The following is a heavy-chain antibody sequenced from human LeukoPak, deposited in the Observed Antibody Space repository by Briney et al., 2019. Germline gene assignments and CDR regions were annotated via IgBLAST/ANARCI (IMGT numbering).Heavy chain of an antibody. CDR3: ASGGVATIPYA. CDR2: IIPILGIA. D-gene: IGHD5-12*01. Sequence: SVKVSCKASGGTFSSYTISWVRQAPGQGLEWMGRIIPILGIANYAQKFQGRVTNTADKSTSTAYMELSSLRSEDTAVYYCASGGVATIPYAWGQGTLVTVSS. V-gene: IGHV1-69*02. CDR1: GGTFSSYT. J-gene: IGHJ5*02.